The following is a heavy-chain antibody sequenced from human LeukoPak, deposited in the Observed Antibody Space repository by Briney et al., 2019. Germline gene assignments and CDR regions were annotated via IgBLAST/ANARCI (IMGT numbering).Heavy chain of an antibody. J-gene: IGHJ4*02. CDR3: AKEFNRGLPDY. V-gene: IGHV3-7*01. D-gene: IGHD2-21*01. CDR2: IKQDGSER. Sequence: GGSLRLSCAASGFTFSIYWMSWVRQAPGKGLEWVANIKQDGSERYYVDSVKGRFTISRDNARNSLSLQMNNLRVEDTAVYYCAKEFNRGLPDYWGQGTLVTVPS. CDR1: GFTFSIYW.